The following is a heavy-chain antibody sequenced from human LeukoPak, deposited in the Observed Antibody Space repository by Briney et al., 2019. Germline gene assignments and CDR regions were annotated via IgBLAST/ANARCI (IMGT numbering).Heavy chain of an antibody. CDR2: SSGYSDHL. V-gene: IGHV1-18*01. CDR1: GYTFSNYG. CDR3: ARDPLYGSYSGGFDP. D-gene: IGHD6-19*01. J-gene: IGHJ5*02. Sequence: GASVKVSCKASGYTFSNYGISWVRQAPGQGLEWMGWSSGYSDHLKYAQKFQGRVTMSTDTTTATAYVELRGLRADDTAVYYCARDPLYGSYSGGFDPWGQGTQVAVSS.